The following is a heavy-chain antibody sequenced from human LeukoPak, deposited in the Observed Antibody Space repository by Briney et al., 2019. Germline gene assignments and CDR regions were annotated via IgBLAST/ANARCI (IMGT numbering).Heavy chain of an antibody. CDR3: ARTSYGGNSPDWFDP. CDR1: GFTVSSNY. D-gene: IGHD4-23*01. CDR2: IYSGGST. Sequence: QTGGSLRLSCAASGFTVSSNYMSWVRQAPGKGLEWVSVIYSGGSTYYADSVKGRFTISRDNAKNTLYLQMTSLTVEDTAVYYCARTSYGGNSPDWFDPWGQGTLVTVSS. J-gene: IGHJ5*02. V-gene: IGHV3-53*01.